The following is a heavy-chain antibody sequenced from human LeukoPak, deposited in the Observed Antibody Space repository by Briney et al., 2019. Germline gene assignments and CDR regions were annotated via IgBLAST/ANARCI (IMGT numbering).Heavy chain of an antibody. CDR1: GFTFSTYV. Sequence: PGGSLRLSCAGSGFTFSTYVMHWVRQVPGKGLEWVARISHDGNTKFYADSVKGRFTISRDNAKNSLYLQMNSLRAEDTAVYYCARDSRIVGATNYFDYWGQGTLVTVSS. CDR2: ISHDGNTK. D-gene: IGHD1-26*01. V-gene: IGHV3-33*01. CDR3: ARDSRIVGATNYFDY. J-gene: IGHJ4*02.